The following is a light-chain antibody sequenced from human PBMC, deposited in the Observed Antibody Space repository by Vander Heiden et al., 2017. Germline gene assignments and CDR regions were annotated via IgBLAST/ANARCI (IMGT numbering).Light chain of an antibody. Sequence: DIPPAQSPSTLSASVGDRVTITCRASQGISSWLAWYQQKPGKAPKLLIYKASSLESGVPSRFSGSGSGTEFTLTISSLQPDDFATYYCQQYNSYSRTFGQGAKVEIK. CDR3: QQYNSYSRT. CDR1: QGISSW. V-gene: IGKV1-5*03. J-gene: IGKJ1*01. CDR2: KAS.